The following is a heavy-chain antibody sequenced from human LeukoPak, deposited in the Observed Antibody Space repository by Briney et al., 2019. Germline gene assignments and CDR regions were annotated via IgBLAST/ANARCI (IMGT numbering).Heavy chain of an antibody. CDR2: INHSGIT. CDR1: GGSFSDYY. Sequence: PSETLSLTCAVYGGSFSDYYLIWIRQPPGQGLEWIGEINHSGITRYNASIKRRVTISTDTSKNQFSLKVNSLAAADTAVYYCAISSDYDFLGGPWAQGTLVTVSS. CDR3: AISSDYDFLGGP. V-gene: IGHV4-34*01. J-gene: IGHJ4*02. D-gene: IGHD3-3*01.